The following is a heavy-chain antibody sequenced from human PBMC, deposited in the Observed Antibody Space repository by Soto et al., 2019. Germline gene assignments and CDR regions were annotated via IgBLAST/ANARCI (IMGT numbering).Heavy chain of an antibody. J-gene: IGHJ3*02. D-gene: IGHD3-16*01. CDR2: IYYSGST. CDR1: GGSISSGDYY. V-gene: IGHV4-30-4*01. CDR3: ARDLHRALLRLGEFKVDDAFDI. Sequence: QVQLQESGPGLVKPSQTLSLTCTVSGGSISSGDYYWSWIRQPPGKGLEWIGYIYYSGSTYYNPSLKSRVTISVDTSKNQFSLKLSSVTAADTAVYYCARDLHRALLRLGEFKVDDAFDIWGQGTMVTVSS.